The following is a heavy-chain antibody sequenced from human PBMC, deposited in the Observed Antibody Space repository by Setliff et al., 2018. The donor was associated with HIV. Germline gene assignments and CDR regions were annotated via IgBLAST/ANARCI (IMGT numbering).Heavy chain of an antibody. CDR3: ARDSGSTWYASSRSDY. V-gene: IGHV4-39*02. CDR1: GGSISSSSYY. Sequence: LSLTCTVSGGSISSSSYYWGWIRQPPGKGLEWIGSIYYSGSTYYNPSLKSRVTISVDTSKNQFSLKLSSVTAADTAVYYCARDSGSTWYASSRSDYWGQGTLVTVSS. J-gene: IGHJ4*02. D-gene: IGHD6-13*01. CDR2: IYYSGST.